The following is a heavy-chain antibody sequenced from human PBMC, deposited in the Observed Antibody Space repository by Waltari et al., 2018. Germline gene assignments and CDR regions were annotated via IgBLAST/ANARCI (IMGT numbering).Heavy chain of an antibody. J-gene: IGHJ3*01. CDR1: GFSLSSYS. CDR2: ISASGGST. D-gene: IGHD3-9*01. Sequence: EVQLVESGGGLVQSGGSLGVSCAAPGFSLSSYSMAWVRLRPGQGLEWLSSISASGGSTYYADFVEGRFIVSRDNSNSTLYLQLNSLRVEDTALYFCAKNGLASIYDAYDFWGQGTVVTVSS. CDR3: AKNGLASIYDAYDF. V-gene: IGHV3-23*04.